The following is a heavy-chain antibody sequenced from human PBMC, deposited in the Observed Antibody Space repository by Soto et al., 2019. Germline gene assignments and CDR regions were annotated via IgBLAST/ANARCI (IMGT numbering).Heavy chain of an antibody. V-gene: IGHV4-59*12. J-gene: IGHJ6*02. D-gene: IGHD4-4*01. CDR2: IYHSGST. CDR1: GGSISSCY. Sequence: PSETLSLTCTVSGGSISSCYWSWNRQPPGKGLEWIGYIYHSGSTYYNPSLKSRVTISVDRSKNQFSLKLSSVTAADTAVYYCARGEMTTVTKNYYYGMDVWGQGTTVTVSS. CDR3: ARGEMTTVTKNYYYGMDV.